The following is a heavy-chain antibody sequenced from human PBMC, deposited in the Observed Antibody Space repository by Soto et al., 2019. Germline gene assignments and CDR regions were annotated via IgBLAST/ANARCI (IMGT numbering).Heavy chain of an antibody. V-gene: IGHV3-20*01. CDR3: ARRLGYCSGGSCYSGPLDY. CDR1: GFTFDDYG. Sequence: GGSLRLSCAASGFTFDDYGMSWVRQAPGKGLEWVSGINWNGGSTGYADSVKGRFTISRDNAKNSLYLQMNSLRAEDTALYHCARRLGYCSGGSCYSGPLDYWGQGTLVTVSS. CDR2: INWNGGST. D-gene: IGHD2-15*01. J-gene: IGHJ4*02.